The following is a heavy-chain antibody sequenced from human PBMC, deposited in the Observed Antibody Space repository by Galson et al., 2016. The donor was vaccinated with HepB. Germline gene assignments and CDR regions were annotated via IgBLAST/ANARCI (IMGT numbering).Heavy chain of an antibody. CDR2: IYYSGST. CDR3: ARALSGQHTRGETYYYYYCSFGV. D-gene: IGHD3-10*01. V-gene: IGHV4-59*01. Sequence: SETLSLTCTVSGGSISSYYWSWIRQPPGKGLEWIGYIYYSGSTNYNPSLKSRVTISVDTSKNQFSLKLSSVIAADTAVYYCARALSGQHTRGETYYYYYCSFGVWGKGTTLTVSS. J-gene: IGHJ6*03. CDR1: GGSISSYY.